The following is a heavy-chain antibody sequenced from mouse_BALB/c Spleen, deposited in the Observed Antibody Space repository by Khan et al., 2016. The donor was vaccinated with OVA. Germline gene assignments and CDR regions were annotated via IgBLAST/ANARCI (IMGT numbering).Heavy chain of an antibody. V-gene: IGHV14-3*02. CDR2: IDPANGYT. J-gene: IGHJ3*01. D-gene: IGHD1-1*01. CDR3: ARMSGGDGSY. CDR1: GFNIKDTY. Sequence: VQLKQSGAELVKPWASLKLSCTTSGFNIKDTYIHWVKQRPEQGLVWIGSIDPANGYTKFDPSLRGKATITTDTSSNPSYLQLSTLTSEDTAVYYWARMSGGDGSYWGQGNVVIVTS.